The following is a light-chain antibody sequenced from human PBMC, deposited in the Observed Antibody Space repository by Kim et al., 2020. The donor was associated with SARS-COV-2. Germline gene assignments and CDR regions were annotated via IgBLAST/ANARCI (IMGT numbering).Light chain of an antibody. CDR2: LNSDGSH. V-gene: IGLV4-69*01. CDR1: SGHSSYA. Sequence: QLVLTQSPSASASLGALVKLTCTLSSGHSSYAIAWHQQQPEKGPRYLMKLNSDGSHSKGDGIPDRFSGSSSGAERYLTISSLQSEDEADYYCQTWGTGLGVFGTGTKVTVL. CDR3: QTWGTGLGV. J-gene: IGLJ1*01.